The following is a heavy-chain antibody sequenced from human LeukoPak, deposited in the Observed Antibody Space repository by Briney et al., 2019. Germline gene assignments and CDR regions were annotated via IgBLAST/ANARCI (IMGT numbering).Heavy chain of an antibody. CDR2: ISASGDRT. Sequence: QPGGSLRLSCAASGFTFSSYAMSWVRQAPGRGLELVSAISASGDRTYYADSVKGRFTISRDNSKNTLYLQMNSLRAEDTAVYSCAKNGEVLSWFDPWGQGTLVTVSS. CDR1: GFTFSSYA. CDR3: AKNGEVLSWFDP. V-gene: IGHV3-23*01. D-gene: IGHD3-10*01. J-gene: IGHJ5*02.